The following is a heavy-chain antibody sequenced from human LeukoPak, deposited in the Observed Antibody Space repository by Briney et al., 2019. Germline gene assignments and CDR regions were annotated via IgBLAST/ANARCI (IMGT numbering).Heavy chain of an antibody. CDR2: VNYSGST. V-gene: IGHV4-30-4*01. Sequence: PSETLSLTCSVSAGSISSDNYQWSWVRQPPGKGLEWIGYVNYSGSTYYNPSLKSRVTRSVDTSNNQFSLRLSSVTAADPAVYYCARYGSGSTWFAPGGQGTLVTVSS. CDR1: AGSISSDNYQ. J-gene: IGHJ5*02. D-gene: IGHD3-10*01. CDR3: ARYGSGSTWFAP.